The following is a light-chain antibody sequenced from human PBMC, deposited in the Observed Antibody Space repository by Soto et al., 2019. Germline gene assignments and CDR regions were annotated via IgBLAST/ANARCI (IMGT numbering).Light chain of an antibody. CDR2: EVN. Sequence: QSALTQPASVSGSPGQSITISCSETSSGIGTYNYVSWYQHHPGKVPKLIIYEVNNRPSGVSTRFSGSKSGKTASLTISGLQAEDEADYYCGSITRSSTSVFGTGTKLTVL. CDR1: SSGIGTYNY. J-gene: IGLJ1*01. CDR3: GSITRSSTSV. V-gene: IGLV2-14*01.